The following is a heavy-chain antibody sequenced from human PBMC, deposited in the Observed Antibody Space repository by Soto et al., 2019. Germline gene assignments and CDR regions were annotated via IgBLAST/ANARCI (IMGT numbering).Heavy chain of an antibody. V-gene: IGHV4-31*03. J-gene: IGHJ4*02. D-gene: IGHD6-13*01. CDR2: IDHSGST. Sequence: SETLSLTCRVSDDSISGLCYSWTWIRQHPGKGLEWLGNIDHSGSTSYNPSLRGRVSISIDRSKTQFYLKLTSVTPEDTAVYYCARLIGNSWLDYWGQGTLVTVSS. CDR1: DDSISGLCYS. CDR3: ARLIGNSWLDY.